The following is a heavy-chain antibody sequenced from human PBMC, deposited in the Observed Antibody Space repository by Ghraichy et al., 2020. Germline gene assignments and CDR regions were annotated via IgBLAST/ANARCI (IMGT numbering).Heavy chain of an antibody. CDR2: IDGTTTNT. CDR1: GFTFSNHA. V-gene: IGHV3-23*01. D-gene: IGHD6-19*01. CDR3: ATWLAHHFDY. Sequence: GGSLRLSCTASGFTFSNHAMSLVRQGPGKGLEWVATIDGTTTNTHYADSVQGRFTISRDNSKNTLYLHMSSLRAEDTAVYHCATWLAHHFDYWGQGTLVTASS. J-gene: IGHJ4*02.